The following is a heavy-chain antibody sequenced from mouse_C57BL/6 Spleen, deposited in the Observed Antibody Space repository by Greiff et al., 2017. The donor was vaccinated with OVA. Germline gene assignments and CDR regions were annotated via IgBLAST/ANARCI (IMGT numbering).Heavy chain of an antibody. V-gene: IGHV1-15*01. J-gene: IGHJ2*01. CDR1: GYTFTDYE. Sequence: QVQLKESGAELVRPGASVTLSCKASGYTFTDYEMHWVKQTPVHGLEWIGAIDPETGGTAYNQKFKGKAILTADKSSSTAYMELRSLTSEDSAVYYCTRSYYYGSTEYYFDYWGQGTTLTVSS. CDR2: IDPETGGT. D-gene: IGHD1-1*01. CDR3: TRSYYYGSTEYYFDY.